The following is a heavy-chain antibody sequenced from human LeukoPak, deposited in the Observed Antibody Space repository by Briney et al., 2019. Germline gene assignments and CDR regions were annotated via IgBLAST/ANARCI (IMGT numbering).Heavy chain of an antibody. D-gene: IGHD4-23*01. CDR3: ARGGAPGGFDI. CDR2: IKQDGSEK. V-gene: IGHV3-7*01. J-gene: IGHJ3*02. Sequence: GGSLRLSCAASGFTFSAHWMFWVRQAPGKGLEWVASIKQDGSEKYYVDSVEGRFTFSRDNAKNSMYLQMNSLRAEDAAVYYCARGGAPGGFDIWGQGTMVTVSS. CDR1: GFTFSAHW.